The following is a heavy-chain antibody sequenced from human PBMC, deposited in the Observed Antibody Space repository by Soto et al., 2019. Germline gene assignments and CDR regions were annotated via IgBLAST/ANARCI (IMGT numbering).Heavy chain of an antibody. Sequence: GGSLTLSCTASGFTFSSYEMNWVRQAPGKGLEWISYISSSGDIIYYADSVKGRFTISRDNAKDSLFLQMSSLRAEDTAVYYCARSPYWYDSSGYLLRVDYWGQGNLVTVSS. CDR1: GFTFSSYE. CDR2: ISSSGDII. V-gene: IGHV3-48*03. D-gene: IGHD3-22*01. J-gene: IGHJ4*02. CDR3: ARSPYWYDSSGYLLRVDY.